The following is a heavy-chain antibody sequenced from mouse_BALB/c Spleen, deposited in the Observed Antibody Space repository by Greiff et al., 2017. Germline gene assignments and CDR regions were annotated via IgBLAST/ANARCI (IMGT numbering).Heavy chain of an antibody. CDR1: GFTFSSFG. Sequence: DVQLVESGGGLVQPGGSRKLSCAASGFTFSSFGMHWVRQAPEKGLEWVAYISSGSSTIYYADTVKGRFTISRDNPKNTLFLQMTSLRSEDTAMYYCARWGDYFDYWGQGTTLTVSS. CDR2: ISSGSSTI. CDR3: ARWGDYFDY. V-gene: IGHV5-17*02. J-gene: IGHJ2*01.